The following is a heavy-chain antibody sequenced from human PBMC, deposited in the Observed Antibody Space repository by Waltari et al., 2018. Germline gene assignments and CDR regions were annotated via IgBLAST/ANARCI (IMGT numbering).Heavy chain of an antibody. CDR2: IYTSGST. J-gene: IGHJ4*02. CDR3: ARSGITIFGVVINYFDY. V-gene: IGHV4-4*07. D-gene: IGHD3-3*01. Sequence: QVQLQESGPGLVKPSETLSPTCTVSGGSISSYYWSWIRQPAGKGLEWIGRIYTSGSTNYNPSLKSRVTMSVDTSKNQFSLKLSSVTAADTAMYYCARSGITIFGVVINYFDYWGQGTLVTVSS. CDR1: GGSISSYY.